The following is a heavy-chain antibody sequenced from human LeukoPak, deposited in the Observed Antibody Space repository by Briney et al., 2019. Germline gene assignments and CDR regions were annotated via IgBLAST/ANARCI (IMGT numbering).Heavy chain of an antibody. D-gene: IGHD1-1*01. Sequence: SETLSLTCTVSGGSISSYYWSWIRQPAGKGLEWIGRIYTSGSTNYNPSLKSRVTMSVDTSKNQFSLKLSSVTAADTAVYYCASERYNWNDPDAFDIWGQGTMVTVSS. CDR2: IYTSGST. V-gene: IGHV4-4*07. CDR3: ASERYNWNDPDAFDI. J-gene: IGHJ3*02. CDR1: GGSISSYY.